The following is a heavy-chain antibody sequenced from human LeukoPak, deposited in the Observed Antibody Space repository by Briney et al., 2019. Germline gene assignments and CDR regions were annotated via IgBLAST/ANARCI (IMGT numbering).Heavy chain of an antibody. J-gene: IGHJ4*02. Sequence: SETLSLTCTVSGGSVSSGSYYWSWIRQPPGKGLEWIGYIYYSGSTNYNPSLKSRVTISVDTSKNQFSLKLSSVTAADTAVYYCARSSSWYSAGEGGLDYWGQGTLVTVSS. CDR1: GGSVSSGSYY. V-gene: IGHV4-61*01. D-gene: IGHD6-13*01. CDR2: IYYSGST. CDR3: ARSSSWYSAGEGGLDY.